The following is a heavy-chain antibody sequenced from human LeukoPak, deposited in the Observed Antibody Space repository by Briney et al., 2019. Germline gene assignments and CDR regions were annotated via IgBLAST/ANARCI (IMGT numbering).Heavy chain of an antibody. Sequence: GGSLRLSCAASGFTFSSYAMSWVRQAPGKGLEWVSAISGSGGYTYYTGSVKGRFTLSRDNSKNTLYLQVNSLRAEDSAVYYCAKAHILLWGYYYGMDVWGQGTTVTVSS. CDR1: GFTFSSYA. J-gene: IGHJ6*02. CDR2: ISGSGGYT. D-gene: IGHD3-10*01. CDR3: AKAHILLWGYYYGMDV. V-gene: IGHV3-23*01.